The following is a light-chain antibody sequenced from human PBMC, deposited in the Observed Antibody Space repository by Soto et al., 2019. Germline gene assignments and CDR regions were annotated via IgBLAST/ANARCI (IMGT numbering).Light chain of an antibody. CDR2: KAS. J-gene: IGKJ1*01. CDR1: QTISSW. Sequence: DFPRTQSPSTRSGSVGDRVTITCRASQTISSWLAWYHQKPGKAPKLLIYKASTLKSGVPSRFSGSGSGTEFTLTISSLQPDDFATYDCQHYNSYPEAFGQGTKVDI. V-gene: IGKV1-5*03. CDR3: QHYNSYPEA.